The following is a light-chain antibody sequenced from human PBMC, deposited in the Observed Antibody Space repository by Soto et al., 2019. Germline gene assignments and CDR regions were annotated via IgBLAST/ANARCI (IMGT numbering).Light chain of an antibody. CDR2: GAS. J-gene: IGKJ1*01. CDR1: QSVSSSY. V-gene: IGKV3-20*01. Sequence: EIVLTQSPGTLSLSPGERATLSCRASQSVSSSYLAWYQQKPGQAPRLLIYGASSRATGIPDRFSGSGSGTDFTLTISRLEPEDFAVYYCQQYGSSSWTFGQGXEV. CDR3: QQYGSSSWT.